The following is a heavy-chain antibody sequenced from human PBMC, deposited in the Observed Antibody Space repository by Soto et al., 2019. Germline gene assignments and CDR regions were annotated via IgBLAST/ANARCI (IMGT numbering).Heavy chain of an antibody. CDR2: INAGNRNT. V-gene: IGHV1-3*01. D-gene: IGHD6-19*01. Sequence: GASVKVSCKASGYNFINYAIHWVRQAPGQSLEWMGWINAGNRNTKSSQKFQGRVTITRDTSASIVYMELSSLTAEDTAVYYCARGYSYGWYDAADAFDIWGQGTMVTVSS. CDR3: ARGYSYGWYDAADAFDI. CDR1: GYNFINYA. J-gene: IGHJ3*02.